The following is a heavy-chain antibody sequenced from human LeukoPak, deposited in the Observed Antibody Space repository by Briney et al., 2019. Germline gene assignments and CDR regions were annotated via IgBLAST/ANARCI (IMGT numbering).Heavy chain of an antibody. J-gene: IGHJ5*02. D-gene: IGHD2-21*02. CDR2: IIPIFGTA. Sequence: GASVKVSCKASGYTFTSYGISWVRQAPGQGLEWMGGIIPIFGTANYAQKFQGRVTITADESTSTAYMELSSLRSEDTAVYYCARSFVVVTAFISTWGNHFDPWGQGTLVTVSS. CDR3: ARSFVVVTAFISTWGNHFDP. V-gene: IGHV1-69*13. CDR1: GYTFTSYG.